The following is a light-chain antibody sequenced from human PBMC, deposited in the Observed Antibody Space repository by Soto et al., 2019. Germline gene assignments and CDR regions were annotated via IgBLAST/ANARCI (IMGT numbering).Light chain of an antibody. Sequence: QSALTQPASVSGSPGQSITISCTGTSSDFCGYNYVSWYQQHPGKAPKLMIYDVSNRPSGVSNRFSGSKSGNTASLTISGLQAEDEADYYCSSYTSSSTPYVFGTGTKVTVL. CDR1: SSDFCGYNY. CDR2: DVS. CDR3: SSYTSSSTPYV. J-gene: IGLJ1*01. V-gene: IGLV2-14*01.